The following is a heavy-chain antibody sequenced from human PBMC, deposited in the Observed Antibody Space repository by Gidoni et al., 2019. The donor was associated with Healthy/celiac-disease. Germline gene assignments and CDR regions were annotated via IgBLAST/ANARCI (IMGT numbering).Heavy chain of an antibody. Sequence: QVQLQESGPGLVKPSETLSLTCTVSGGSISSYYWSWIRQPPGKGLEWIGYIYYSGSTNYNPSLKSRVTISVDTSKNQFSLKLSSVTAADTAVYYCARQYDSSGYYNPYFDYWGQGTLVTVSS. J-gene: IGHJ4*02. V-gene: IGHV4-59*08. CDR3: ARQYDSSGYYNPYFDY. CDR1: GGSISSYY. D-gene: IGHD3-22*01. CDR2: IYYSGST.